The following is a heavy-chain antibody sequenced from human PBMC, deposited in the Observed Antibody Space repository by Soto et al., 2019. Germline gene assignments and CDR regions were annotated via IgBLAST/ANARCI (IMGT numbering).Heavy chain of an antibody. J-gene: IGHJ6*04. CDR3: ARSQGRFFGSGRYKGLDV. D-gene: IGHD3-10*01. Sequence: GGSLRLSCAASGFTFSSSAMHWVRQAPGKGLEWVAVIWYDGSNKYYADSVKGRFTISRDNSKNTLYLQMDSLRVEDTAVYYCARSQGRFFGSGRYKGLDVWVKGTTVTVSS. V-gene: IGHV3-33*01. CDR1: GFTFSSSA. CDR2: IWYDGSNK.